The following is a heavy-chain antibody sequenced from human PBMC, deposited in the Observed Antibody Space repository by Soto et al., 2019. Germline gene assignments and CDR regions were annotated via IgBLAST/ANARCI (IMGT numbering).Heavy chain of an antibody. J-gene: IGHJ4*02. D-gene: IGHD1-26*01. V-gene: IGHV3-23*01. Sequence: GGSLRLSCAASGFTFSSYAMSWVRQAPGKGLEWVSGNSGSGGFTYYADSVKGRFTISRDNSKNTLYLQMNNLRAEDTAVYYCAPGGARPLYHFDYWGQGTLVTVSS. CDR2: NSGSGGFT. CDR1: GFTFSSYA. CDR3: APGGARPLYHFDY.